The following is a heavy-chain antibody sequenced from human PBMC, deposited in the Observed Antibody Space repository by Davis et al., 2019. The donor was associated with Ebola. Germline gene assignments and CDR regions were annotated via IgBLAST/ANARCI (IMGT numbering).Heavy chain of an antibody. D-gene: IGHD3-22*01. CDR1: GFTFSSYS. V-gene: IGHV3-21*01. CDR3: ARDIGAYSSGYYYWYFDL. Sequence: GESLKISCAASGFTFSSYSMNWVRQAPGKGLEWVSSISSSSSYIYYADSVKGRFTISRDNAKNSLYLQMNSLRAEDTAVYYCARDIGAYSSGYYYWYFDLWGRGTLVTVSS. CDR2: ISSSSSYI. J-gene: IGHJ2*01.